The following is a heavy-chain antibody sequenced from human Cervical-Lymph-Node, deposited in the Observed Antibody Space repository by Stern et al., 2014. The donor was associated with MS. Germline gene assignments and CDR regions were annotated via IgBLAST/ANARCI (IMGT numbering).Heavy chain of an antibody. CDR3: ARDAGDGKFGELSRFDY. CDR2: IYSSGRT. Sequence: VQLLESGPGLLKPSATLSLNCTVSGYSITSLSWSWIRPPPGKGLEWIGYIYSSGRTNYNPSLKRRVTMSVDTSKNQFSLRLSSVTAADTAVYYCARDAGDGKFGELSRFDYWGQGTLVTVSS. D-gene: IGHD3-10*01. CDR1: GYSITSLS. J-gene: IGHJ4*02. V-gene: IGHV4-59*01.